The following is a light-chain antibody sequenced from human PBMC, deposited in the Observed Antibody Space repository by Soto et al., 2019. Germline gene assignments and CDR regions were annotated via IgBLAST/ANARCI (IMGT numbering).Light chain of an antibody. J-gene: IGKJ5*01. CDR1: QSLVYSDGDTY. CDR3: MQGTHWPPIT. V-gene: IGKV2-30*01. CDR2: KVS. Sequence: DVVMTQSPLSLPVTLGQPASISCKSSQSLVYSDGDTYLSWFQHRPGQSPRRLSYKVSNRDSGVPDRFSGSGSGTDFTLKISRVEAEDVGVYYCMQGTHWPPITFGQGTRLEIK.